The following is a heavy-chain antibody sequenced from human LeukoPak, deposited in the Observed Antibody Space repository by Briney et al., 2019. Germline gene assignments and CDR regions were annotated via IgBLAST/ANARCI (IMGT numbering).Heavy chain of an antibody. V-gene: IGHV1-2*02. D-gene: IGHD3-22*01. Sequence: ASVRVSCKASGYTFTDYYMHWVRQAPGQGLEWMGWINSNSGGPNYAQKFQGRVTMTRDTSISTAYMELRRLTSDDTAIYYCARIITMIGDAIDIWGQGTMVTVSS. CDR3: ARIITMIGDAIDI. J-gene: IGHJ3*02. CDR1: GYTFTDYY. CDR2: INSNSGGP.